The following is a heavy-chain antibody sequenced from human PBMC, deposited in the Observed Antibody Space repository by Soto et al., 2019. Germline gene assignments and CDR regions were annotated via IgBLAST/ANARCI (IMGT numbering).Heavy chain of an antibody. CDR2: MNPNSGNT. V-gene: IGHV1-8*02. D-gene: IGHD3-10*01. J-gene: IGHJ6*02. Sequence: ASVKVSCKASGYTFTSYAIHWVRQAPGQGLEWMGWMNPNSGNTGYAQKFQGRVTMTRNTSISTAYMELSSLRSEDTAVYYCAREGFVLLWFGELPGGMDVWGQGTTVTVSS. CDR3: AREGFVLLWFGELPGGMDV. CDR1: GYTFTSYA.